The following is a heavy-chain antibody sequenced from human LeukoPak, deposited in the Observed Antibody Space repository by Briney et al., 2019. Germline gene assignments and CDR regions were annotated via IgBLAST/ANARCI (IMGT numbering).Heavy chain of an antibody. J-gene: IGHJ5*02. CDR1: GGSISSSSFY. CDR2: IYFSGSP. CDR3: ARHRSLKWGLEGNWFDP. V-gene: IGHV4-39*01. D-gene: IGHD1-26*01. Sequence: SETLSLTCIVSGGSISSSSFYWGWLRQPPGKGLEWIGSIYFSGSPYSSPPLKSRVTISVDTSKNQFSLRLSSVIAADTAVYYCARHRSLKWGLEGNWFDPWGQGTLVTVSS.